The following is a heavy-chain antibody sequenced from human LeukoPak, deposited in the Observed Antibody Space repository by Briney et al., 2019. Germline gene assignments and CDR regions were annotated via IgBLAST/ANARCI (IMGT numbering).Heavy chain of an antibody. V-gene: IGHV3-7*01. CDR1: ALIFSDYW. D-gene: IGHD6-19*01. CDR2: IKQDGSEK. CDR3: ATSQTTSGRYGNAFDI. J-gene: IGHJ3*02. Sequence: PGGSLRLSCAAPALIFSDYWMSWVRQAPGKGLEWVANIKQDGSEKYYVDSVKGRFTISRDNAKKSLYLQMNSLRAEDTAVYYCATSQTTSGRYGNAFDIWGQGTMVTVSS.